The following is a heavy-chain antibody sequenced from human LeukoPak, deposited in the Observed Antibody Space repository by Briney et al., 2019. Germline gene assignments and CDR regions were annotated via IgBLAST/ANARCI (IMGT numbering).Heavy chain of an antibody. J-gene: IGHJ5*02. Sequence: GGSLRLSCAASGFTVSSDYMSWVRQAPGKGLEWVSVIYSGGSTYYADSVKCRFTISRDKSKNTVYLQMNSLRFEDTAMYYCARNWFDPWGQGTLVTVSS. V-gene: IGHV3-53*05. CDR2: IYSGGST. CDR3: ARNWFDP. CDR1: GFTVSSDY.